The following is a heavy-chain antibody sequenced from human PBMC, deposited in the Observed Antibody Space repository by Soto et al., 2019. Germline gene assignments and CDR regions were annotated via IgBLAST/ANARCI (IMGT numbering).Heavy chain of an antibody. CDR2: IKQDGSEK. Sequence: GGSLRLSCAASGFTFSSYWMSWVRQAPGKGLEWVANIKQDGSEKYYVDSVKGRFTISRDNAKNSLYLQMNSLRAEDTAVYYCARASRIPPRVGGRTVTTFFDYWGQGTLVTVSS. CDR1: GFTFSSYW. J-gene: IGHJ4*02. V-gene: IGHV3-7*01. D-gene: IGHD4-17*01. CDR3: ARASRIPPRVGGRTVTTFFDY.